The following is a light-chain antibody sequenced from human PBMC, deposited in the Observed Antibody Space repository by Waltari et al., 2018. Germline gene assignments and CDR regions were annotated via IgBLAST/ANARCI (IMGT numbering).Light chain of an antibody. Sequence: EMVMTQSPATLSGSPGERATLSFRASQSVSSDLAWYQQKSGQAPRLLIYAASNRATGIPARFNGGGSGTEFTLTISSLQSGDSAVYYCQQYNNWPLTFGQGTKVEIK. J-gene: IGKJ1*01. V-gene: IGKV3-15*01. CDR2: AAS. CDR1: QSVSSD. CDR3: QQYNNWPLT.